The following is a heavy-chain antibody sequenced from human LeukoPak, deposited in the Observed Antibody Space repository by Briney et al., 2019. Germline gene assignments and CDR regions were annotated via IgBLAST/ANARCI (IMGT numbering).Heavy chain of an antibody. CDR3: ARDSGYSSSWYIN. V-gene: IGHV4-4*07. CDR2: IYTSGST. D-gene: IGHD6-13*01. CDR1: GGSFSGYY. J-gene: IGHJ4*02. Sequence: SETLSLTCAVYGGSFSGYYWSWIRQPAGKGLEWIGRIYTSGSTNYNPSLKSRVAMSVDTSKNQFSLKLSSVTAADTAVYYCARDSGYSSSWYINWGQGTLVTVSS.